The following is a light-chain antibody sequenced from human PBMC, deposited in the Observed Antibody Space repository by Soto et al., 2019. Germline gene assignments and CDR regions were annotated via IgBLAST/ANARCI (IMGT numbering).Light chain of an antibody. Sequence: DIQMTQSPSSLSASVGDRVTITCRASQGISSWLVWYQQKPGKAPKLLIYAASSVQSGVPSRFSGSGSGTDFTLTISSLQPEDFATYDCQQANSFPLAFGGGTKVEIK. CDR2: AAS. J-gene: IGKJ4*02. CDR1: QGISSW. CDR3: QQANSFPLA. V-gene: IGKV1-12*01.